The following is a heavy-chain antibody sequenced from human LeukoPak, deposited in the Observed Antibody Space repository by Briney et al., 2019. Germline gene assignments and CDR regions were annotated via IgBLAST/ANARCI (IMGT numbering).Heavy chain of an antibody. J-gene: IGHJ4*02. CDR1: GFTFSSYA. CDR3: ARGSRVGTTTLFPFEY. CDR2: ISYDGSNK. D-gene: IGHD1-26*01. V-gene: IGHV3-30-3*01. Sequence: GGSLRLSCAASGFTFSSYAMHWVRQAPGKGLEWVAVISYDGSNKYYADSVKGRFTISRDNSKNTLYLQMNSLRAEDTAVYYCARGSRVGTTTLFPFEYWGQGTLVTVSS.